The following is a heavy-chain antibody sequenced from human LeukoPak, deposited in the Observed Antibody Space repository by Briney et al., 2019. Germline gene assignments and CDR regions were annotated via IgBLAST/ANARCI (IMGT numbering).Heavy chain of an antibody. J-gene: IGHJ3*02. CDR1: GFTFSSYW. Sequence: GGSLRLSCAASGFTFSSYWMSWVRQAPGKGLEWVANIKQDGSEKYYVDSVKGRFTISRDNAKNSLYLQMNSLRAEDTAVYYCARDPRRGNSVDAFDIWGQGTMVTVSS. V-gene: IGHV3-7*01. CDR3: ARDPRRGNSVDAFDI. CDR2: IKQDGSEK. D-gene: IGHD4-23*01.